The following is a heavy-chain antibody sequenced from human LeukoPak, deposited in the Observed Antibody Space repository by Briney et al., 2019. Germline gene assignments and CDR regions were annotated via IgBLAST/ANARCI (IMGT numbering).Heavy chain of an antibody. CDR2: INHSGST. V-gene: IGHV4-34*01. J-gene: IGHJ4*02. CDR1: GGSFSGYY. CDR3: ARGFGNDYVWGSYRSSYYFDY. D-gene: IGHD3-16*02. Sequence: PSETLSLTCAVYGGSFSGYYWSWIRQPPGKGLEWIGEINHSGSTNYNPSLKSRVTISVDTSKNQFSLKLSSVTAADTAVYYCARGFGNDYVWGSYRSSYYFDYWGQGTLVTVSS.